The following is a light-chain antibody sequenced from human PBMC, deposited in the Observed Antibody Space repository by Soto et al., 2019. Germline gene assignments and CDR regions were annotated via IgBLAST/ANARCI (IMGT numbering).Light chain of an antibody. J-gene: IGKJ2*01. CDR2: GAS. CDR3: QQYGSSTT. Sequence: VLTQSPGTLSLSPGERATLSCRASQSVTSSYLAWYQQKPGQAPRLLIYGASRRATGIPDRFSGSASGTDFTLTIRRLEPEDFAVYYCQQYGSSTTFGQGTKLEIK. CDR1: QSVTSSY. V-gene: IGKV3-20*01.